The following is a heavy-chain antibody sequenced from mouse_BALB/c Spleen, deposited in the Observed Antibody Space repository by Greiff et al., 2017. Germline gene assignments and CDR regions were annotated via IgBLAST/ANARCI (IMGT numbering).Heavy chain of an antibody. J-gene: IGHJ4*01. V-gene: IGHV5-17*02. CDR1: GFTFSSLG. Sequence: VKLVESGGGLVQPGGSRKLSRAASGFTFSSLGMHWVRPAPEKGLEWVAYISSGSSTIYYADTVKGRFTISRDNPKNTLFLQMTSLRSEDTAMYYCARYRWERYYAMDYWGQGTSVTVSS. D-gene: IGHD1-1*02. CDR2: ISSGSSTI. CDR3: ARYRWERYYAMDY.